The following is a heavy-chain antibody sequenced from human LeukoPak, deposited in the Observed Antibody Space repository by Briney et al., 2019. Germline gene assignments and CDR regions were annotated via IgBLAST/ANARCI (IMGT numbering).Heavy chain of an antibody. Sequence: ASVKVSCKASGYTFTCYYMHWVRQAPGQGLEWMGWINPNSGGTNYAQKFQGRVTMTRDTSISTAYMELSRLRSDDTAVYYCARSNIVVVVAATHPFDYWGQGTLVTVSS. D-gene: IGHD2-15*01. CDR2: INPNSGGT. V-gene: IGHV1-2*02. CDR3: ARSNIVVVVAATHPFDY. CDR1: GYTFTCYY. J-gene: IGHJ4*02.